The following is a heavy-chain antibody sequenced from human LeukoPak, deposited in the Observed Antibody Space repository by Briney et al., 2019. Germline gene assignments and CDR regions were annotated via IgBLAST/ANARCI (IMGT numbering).Heavy chain of an antibody. J-gene: IGHJ5*02. D-gene: IGHD7-27*01. CDR1: GGSISSYY. CDR3: ARATTGEPYSWFDP. CDR2: IYYTGST. V-gene: IGHV4-59*01. Sequence: SETLSLTCTVSGGSISSYYWSWIRQPPGKGLEWIGYIYYTGSTNYSPSLRSRVTISVDTSKNQFSLKLSSVTAADTAVYYCARATTGEPYSWFDPWGQGTLVTVSS.